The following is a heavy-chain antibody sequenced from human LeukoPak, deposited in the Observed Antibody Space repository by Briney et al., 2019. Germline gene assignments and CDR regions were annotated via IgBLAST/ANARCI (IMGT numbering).Heavy chain of an antibody. CDR3: ASFSIYYYYGMDV. CDR1: GYTFTSYG. V-gene: IGHV1-18*01. CDR2: ISAYNGNT. J-gene: IGHJ6*02. D-gene: IGHD3-16*02. Sequence: ASVKVSCKASGYTFTSYGISWVRQAPGQGREWMGWISAYNGNTNYAQKLQGRVTMTTDTSPSTAYMELRSLRSDDTAVYYCASFSIYYYYGMDVWGQGTTVTVSS.